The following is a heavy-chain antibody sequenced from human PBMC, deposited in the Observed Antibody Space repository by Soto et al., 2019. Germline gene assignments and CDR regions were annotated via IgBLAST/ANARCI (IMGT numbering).Heavy chain of an antibody. J-gene: IGHJ4*02. D-gene: IGHD2-21*01. CDR3: AKEMIASTLADFFDY. V-gene: IGHV3-23*01. CDR1: GFTFSNYG. Sequence: EVQLLESGGGLIQPGGSLRLSCEASGFTFSNYGMTWVRLAPGKGLEWVSTISGSGGRTFYADPVKGRFTISRDNSKNTLYLQMNSLRAEDSAVSYCAKEMIASTLADFFDYWGQGTLVTVSS. CDR2: ISGSGGRT.